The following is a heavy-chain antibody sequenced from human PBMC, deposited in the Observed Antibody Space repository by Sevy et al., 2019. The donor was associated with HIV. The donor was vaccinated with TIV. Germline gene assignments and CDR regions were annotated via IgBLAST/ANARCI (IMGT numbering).Heavy chain of an antibody. Sequence: GGSLRLSCAASGFTVTNNYISWVRQAPGKGLDWVALSYSDDSRYFADSVRGRFTISSDSIKNTLYLQMNILRTEDTAVNYCARLHPHIAAARAMDVWGQGTTVTVSS. D-gene: IGHD6-13*01. CDR2: SYSDDSR. J-gene: IGHJ6*02. V-gene: IGHV3-53*01. CDR1: GFTVTNNY. CDR3: ARLHPHIAAARAMDV.